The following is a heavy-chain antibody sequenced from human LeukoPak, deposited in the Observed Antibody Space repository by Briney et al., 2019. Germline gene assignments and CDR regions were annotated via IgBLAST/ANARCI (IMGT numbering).Heavy chain of an antibody. CDR2: IYTSGST. CDR1: GGSISSYY. D-gene: IGHD3-22*01. CDR3: ARSPNSSGYYYRAFDI. J-gene: IGHJ3*02. Sequence: PSETRSLTCTVSGGSISSYYWSWLRQPAGRGLEWIGRIYTSGSTNYNPSLKSRVTMSIDTSKNQFSLKLSSVTAADTAVYYCARSPNSSGYYYRAFDIWGQGTMVTVSS. V-gene: IGHV4-4*07.